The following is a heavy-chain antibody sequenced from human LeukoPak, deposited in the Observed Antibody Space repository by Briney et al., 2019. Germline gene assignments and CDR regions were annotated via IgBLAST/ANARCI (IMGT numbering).Heavy chain of an antibody. V-gene: IGHV1-46*01. CDR1: GYTFTRNY. Sequence: ASVKVSCKAFGYTFTRNYMHWVRQAPGQGPEWMGVISPSGGSTTYAQKFQGRVTLTKDMSTSTDYLEMSSLRSEDKGVYYCARDNSVRDEAWWFNPWGQGTLVTVSS. CDR3: ARDNSVRDEAWWFNP. D-gene: IGHD5-24*01. CDR2: ISPSGGST. J-gene: IGHJ5*02.